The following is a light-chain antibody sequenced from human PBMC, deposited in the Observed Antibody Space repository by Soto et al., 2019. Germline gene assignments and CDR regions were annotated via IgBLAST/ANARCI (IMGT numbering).Light chain of an antibody. CDR1: QSITRN. CDR3: QQYNNWPMWT. V-gene: IGKV3-15*01. J-gene: IGKJ1*01. Sequence: EVVMRQSPATLSVSPGERATLSCRASQSITRNLAWYQQSPGQSPRLLIYGASTRATGIPARFSGSGSGTEFTLTINSLQSEDFAVYYCQQYNNWPMWTFGQGTRWIS. CDR2: GAS.